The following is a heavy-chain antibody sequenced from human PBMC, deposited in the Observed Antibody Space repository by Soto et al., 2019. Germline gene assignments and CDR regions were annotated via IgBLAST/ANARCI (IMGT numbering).Heavy chain of an antibody. CDR3: ERSYYYCSGSYYMPYFYGMDV. CDR2: IYTSGGT. V-gene: IGHV4-4*07. CDR1: GGYFSSYY. D-gene: IGHD3-10*01. J-gene: IGHJ6*02. Sequence: LSLTCTVSGGYFSSYYWSWIRQPAGKGLEGIGRIYTSGGTNYNPSLKSQVTMSVDMSKNQFSLTLSSVTAADTAVYYCERSYYYCSGSYYMPYFYGMDVWGQGTTVTVSS.